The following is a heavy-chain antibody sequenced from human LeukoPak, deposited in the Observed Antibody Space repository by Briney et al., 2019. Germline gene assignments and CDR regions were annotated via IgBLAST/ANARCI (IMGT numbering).Heavy chain of an antibody. CDR1: GGSISSSSYY. J-gene: IGHJ4*02. V-gene: IGHV4-39*01. CDR2: IYYSGST. CDR3: AGTNLALTALDY. Sequence: SETLSLTCTVSGGSISSSSYYWGWIRQPPGKGLEWIGSIYYSGSTYYNPSLKSRVTISVDTSKNQFSLKLSSVTAADTAVYYCAGTNLALTALDYWGQGTLVTVSS. D-gene: IGHD7-27*01.